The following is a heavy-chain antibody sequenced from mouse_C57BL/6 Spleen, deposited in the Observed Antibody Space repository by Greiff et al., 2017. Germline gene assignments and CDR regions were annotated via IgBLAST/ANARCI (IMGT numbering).Heavy chain of an antibody. CDR3: ARGSHGGYYAMDY. J-gene: IGHJ4*01. V-gene: IGHV3-6*01. Sequence: EVKVEESGPGLVKPSQSLSLTCSVTGYSITSGYYWNWIRQFPGNKLEWMGYISYDGSNNYNPSLKNRISITRDTSKNQFFLKLNSVTTEDTATYYCARGSHGGYYAMDYWGQGTSVTVSS. CDR2: ISYDGSN. CDR1: GYSITSGYY.